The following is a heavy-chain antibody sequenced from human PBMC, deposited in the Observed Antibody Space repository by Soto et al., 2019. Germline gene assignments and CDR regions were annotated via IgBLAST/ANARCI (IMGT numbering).Heavy chain of an antibody. CDR1: GFTFSSYG. CDR2: IWYDGSNK. J-gene: IGHJ4*02. V-gene: IGHV3-33*01. CDR3: ARARGNYYDSSGYYDLGY. D-gene: IGHD3-22*01. Sequence: GGSLRLSCAASGFTFSSYGMHWVRQAPGKGLEWVAVIWYDGSNKYYADSVKGRFTISRDNSKNTLYLQMNSLRAEDTAVYYCARARGNYYDSSGYYDLGYWGQGTLVTVSS.